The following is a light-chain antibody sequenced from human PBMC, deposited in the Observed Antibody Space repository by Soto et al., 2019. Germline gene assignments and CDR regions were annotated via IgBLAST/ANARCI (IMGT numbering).Light chain of an antibody. J-gene: IGKJ1*01. V-gene: IGKV3-20*01. CDR1: QRIAVTY. CDR3: QQYGISPTWT. CDR2: GAS. Sequence: EVVLTQSPGTLSLSPGERATLSCRASQRIAVTYLAWYQQKPGQPPRLLIYGASNRVTGIPDRFSGSGSGTDFTLTISRLEPEDFAVYFCQQYGISPTWTFGQGTKVEIK.